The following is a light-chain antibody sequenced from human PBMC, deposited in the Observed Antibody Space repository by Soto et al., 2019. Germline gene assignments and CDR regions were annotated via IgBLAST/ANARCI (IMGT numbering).Light chain of an antibody. Sequence: QSALTQPASVSGSPGQSITISCTGTSSDVGGYNYVSWYQQHPGKAPKLMIYDVSHRPSGVSNRFSGSTSGNTASLTSSGLQAEEEADYYCSSYTSSSTLVFGRGTKLTVL. J-gene: IGLJ2*01. CDR3: SSYTSSSTLV. CDR2: DVS. V-gene: IGLV2-14*03. CDR1: SSDVGGYNY.